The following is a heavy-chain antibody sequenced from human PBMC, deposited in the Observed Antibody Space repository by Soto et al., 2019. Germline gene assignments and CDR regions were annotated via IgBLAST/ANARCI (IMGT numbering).Heavy chain of an antibody. D-gene: IGHD3-9*01. J-gene: IGHJ4*02. CDR3: ARSVDDILTGYYFDY. CDR1: GYTFTSYG. V-gene: IGHV1-18*01. CDR2: ISPNNGNT. Sequence: ASVKVSCKASGYTFTSYGISWVRQAPGQGLEWMGWISPNNGNTNYAQKFQGRVTMTTDTSTSTAYMELSSLRSEDTAVYYCARSVDDILTGYYFDYWGQGTLVTVSS.